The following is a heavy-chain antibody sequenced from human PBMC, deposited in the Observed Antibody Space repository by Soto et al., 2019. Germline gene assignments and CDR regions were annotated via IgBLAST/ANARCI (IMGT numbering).Heavy chain of an antibody. CDR1: GCSFIDFG. D-gene: IGHD4-17*01. Sequence: GLSLRLPWAAAGCSFIDFGLRCVRKAPKKGLEWVSTFSAGGRAYYADSVKGRFTIARDSSQNTVHLQISILRPEDTAVYYCAKESMPEHYGDTLFDYWRQRSRVTGSS. V-gene: IGHV3-23*01. CDR2: FSAGGRA. CDR3: AKESMPEHYGDTLFDY. J-gene: IGHJ4*02.